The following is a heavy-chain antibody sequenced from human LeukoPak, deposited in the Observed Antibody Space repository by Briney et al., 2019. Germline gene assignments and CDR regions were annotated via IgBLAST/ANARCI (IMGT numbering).Heavy chain of an antibody. V-gene: IGHV3-21*01. Sequence: GGSLRLSCAASGFTFSSYSMNWVRQAPGKGLEWVSSISSSSSYIYYADSVKGRFTISRDNAKNSLYLQTNSLRAEDTAVYYCAREDYGDYLSYFDYWGQGTLVTVSS. CDR2: ISSSSSYI. D-gene: IGHD4-17*01. J-gene: IGHJ4*02. CDR3: AREDYGDYLSYFDY. CDR1: GFTFSSYS.